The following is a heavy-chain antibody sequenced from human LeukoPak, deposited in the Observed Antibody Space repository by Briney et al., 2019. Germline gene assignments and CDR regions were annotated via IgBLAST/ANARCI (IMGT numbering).Heavy chain of an antibody. J-gene: IGHJ4*02. CDR3: AKEPPHIVATILDY. V-gene: IGHV3-30*02. CDR1: GFTFSSYG. Sequence: GGSLRLSCAASGFTFSSYGMHWVRQAPGKGLEWVAFIRYDGSNKYYADSVKGRFTISRDNSKNTLYLQMNSLRAEDTAVYYCAKEPPHIVATILDYWGQGTLVTVSS. CDR2: IRYDGSNK. D-gene: IGHD5-12*01.